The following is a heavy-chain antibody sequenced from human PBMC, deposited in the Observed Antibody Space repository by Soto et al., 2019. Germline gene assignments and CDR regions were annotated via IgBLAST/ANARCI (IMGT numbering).Heavy chain of an antibody. CDR3: ARSKPVVIAALDI. V-gene: IGHV3-23*01. D-gene: IGHD2-21*01. Sequence: GGSLGLSCKASGVMVKNSAVTGVRQSPGQGIQWVASFSDNGCSRGGTYYADSVKGRFTISRDNSKNTLYLQLDSLTGANTAVYYCARSKPVVIAALDIWGQGTMVTVS. CDR1: GVMVKNSA. CDR2: FSDNGCSRGGT. J-gene: IGHJ3*02.